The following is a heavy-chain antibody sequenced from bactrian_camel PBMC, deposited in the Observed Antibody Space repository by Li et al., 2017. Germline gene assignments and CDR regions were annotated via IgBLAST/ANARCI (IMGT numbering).Heavy chain of an antibody. CDR3: KALASGSWDGC. CDR2: ISSDGST. V-gene: IGHV3S53*01. CDR1: GYTYNRNC. J-gene: IGHJ4*01. Sequence: HVQLVESGGGSVQAGGSLRLSCAASGYTYNRNCMAWFRQAPRNECELLATISSDGSTYYADSVKGRFTISQDATKHTVYLQMNNLKPEDTAVYYCKALASGSWDGCRGQGTQVTVS. D-gene: IGHD2*01.